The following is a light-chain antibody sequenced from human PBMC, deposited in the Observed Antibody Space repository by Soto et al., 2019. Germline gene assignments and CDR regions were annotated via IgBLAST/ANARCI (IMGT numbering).Light chain of an antibody. V-gene: IGKV1-39*01. CDR3: QRTYTAPRT. J-gene: IGKJ1*01. CDR2: GAS. Sequence: DIQMTQSPSSLSASVGDRVTITCRASQSITIYLNWYQQQPGKAPRLLIYGASTLQTGVPSRFSGSGSMTDFTLTSSDLQPEDFATYYCQRTYTAPRTFGQGTKVDI. CDR1: QSITIY.